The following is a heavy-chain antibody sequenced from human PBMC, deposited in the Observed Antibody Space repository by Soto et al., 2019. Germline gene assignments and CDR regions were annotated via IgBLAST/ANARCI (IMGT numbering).Heavy chain of an antibody. CDR3: APRRPDSGYAAFDP. CDR1: GFSLSTSGVG. CDR2: IYWDDDK. V-gene: IGHV2-5*02. D-gene: IGHD5-12*01. J-gene: IGHJ5*02. Sequence: QITLKESGPTLVKPTQTLTLTCTFSGFSLSTSGVGVGWIRQPPGKALEWLALIYWDDDKRYSPSLKSRLTTTKHTSKNQVVLTTTHVDPLDTATSYCAPRRPDSGYAAFDPWGQGTLVTVSS.